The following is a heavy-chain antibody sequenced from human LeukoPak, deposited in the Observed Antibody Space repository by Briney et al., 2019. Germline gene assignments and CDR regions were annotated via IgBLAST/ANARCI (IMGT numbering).Heavy chain of an antibody. V-gene: IGHV3-21*01. CDR1: GFTFSSYK. CDR3: ARDDYYSNAD. CDR2: ISSSSSYI. D-gene: IGHD3-22*01. Sequence: GGSLRLSCAASGFTFSSYKMNRVRQAPGKGLEWVSSISSSSSYIYYADSVKGRFTISRDNTKNSLHLQMNSLRAEDTAVYYCARDDYYSNADWGQGTLVTVSS. J-gene: IGHJ4*02.